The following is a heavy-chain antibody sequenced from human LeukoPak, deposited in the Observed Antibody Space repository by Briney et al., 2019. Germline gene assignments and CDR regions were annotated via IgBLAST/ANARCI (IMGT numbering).Heavy chain of an antibody. CDR2: ISSNGGST. CDR1: GFTFSSYA. CDR3: AGVPYDFWSGYPDY. Sequence: PGGSLRLSCAASGFTFSSYAMHWVRQAPGKGLEYVSAISSNGGSTYYANSVKGRFTISRDNSKNTLYLQMGSLRAEDMAVYYCAGVPYDFWSGYPDYWGQGTLVTVSS. J-gene: IGHJ4*02. V-gene: IGHV3-64*01. D-gene: IGHD3-3*01.